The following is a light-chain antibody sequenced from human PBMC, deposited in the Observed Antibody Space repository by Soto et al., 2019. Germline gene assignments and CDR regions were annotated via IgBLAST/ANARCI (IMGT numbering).Light chain of an antibody. Sequence: QAVVTQEPSLTVSPGGTVTLTCASSTGAVTSGYYPNWFQQKPGQPPRALIYSTTYKHSWTPARFSGSLLGGKAALTLSGVQPEDDADYYCLLFYGDGVVFGGGTQLTVL. CDR2: STT. V-gene: IGLV7-43*01. CDR3: LLFYGDGVV. J-gene: IGLJ2*01. CDR1: TGAVTSGYY.